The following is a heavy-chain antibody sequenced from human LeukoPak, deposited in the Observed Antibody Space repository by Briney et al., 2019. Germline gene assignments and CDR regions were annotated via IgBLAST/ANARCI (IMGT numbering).Heavy chain of an antibody. V-gene: IGHV3-20*04. CDR3: ARGTVAQGYMDV. D-gene: IGHD4-23*01. Sequence: SGGSLRLSCAASGFTFDDYGMSWVRQAPGKGLEWVSGINWNAGSTGYADSVKGRFTISRDNAKNSLYLQMNSLRAEDTALYYCARGTVAQGYMDVWGKGTTVTVSS. J-gene: IGHJ6*03. CDR1: GFTFDDYG. CDR2: INWNAGST.